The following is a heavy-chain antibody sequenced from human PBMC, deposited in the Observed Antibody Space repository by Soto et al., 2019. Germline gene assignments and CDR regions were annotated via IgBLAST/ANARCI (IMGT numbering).Heavy chain of an antibody. V-gene: IGHV1-69*06. J-gene: IGHJ6*02. CDR3: AIELHSSSSTYYSYGMDV. CDR1: GGTFSSYA. CDR2: IITIFGTA. D-gene: IGHD6-6*01. Sequence: QVQLVQSGAEVKKPGSSVKVSCKASGGTFSSYAISWVRQAPGQGLAWMGGIITIFGTANYAQKFQGRVTITTDTSTSAAYMELSSLRSEDTAVYYWAIELHSSSSTYYSYGMDVWGQGTTVTVSS.